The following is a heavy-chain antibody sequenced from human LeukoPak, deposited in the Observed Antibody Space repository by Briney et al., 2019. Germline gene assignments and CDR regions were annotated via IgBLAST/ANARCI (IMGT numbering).Heavy chain of an antibody. J-gene: IGHJ4*02. CDR1: GFTFSSYA. Sequence: GGSLRLSCAASGFTFSSYAMHWVRQAPGKGLEYVSAISSNGGSTYYANSAKGRFTISRDNSKNTLYLQMGSLRAEDMAVYYCARDSEVGATDYWGQGTLVTVSS. V-gene: IGHV3-64*01. CDR2: ISSNGGST. D-gene: IGHD1-26*01. CDR3: ARDSEVGATDY.